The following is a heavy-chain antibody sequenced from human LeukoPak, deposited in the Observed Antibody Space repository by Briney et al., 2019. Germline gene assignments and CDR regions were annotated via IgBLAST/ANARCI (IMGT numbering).Heavy chain of an antibody. Sequence: GGSLSLYCAASGFTFSSFSMNWVRQAPGKGLEWVSSISSGGDYKHYADSVKGRLTISRDNAKNSLFLQMKSLRAEDTAVYSWGKNVVAVLGEVYFDYWRQGSPVT. V-gene: IGHV3-21*01. J-gene: IGHJ4*02. CDR2: ISSGGDYK. D-gene: IGHD3-16*01. CDR3: GKNVVAVLGEVYFDY. CDR1: GFTFSSFS.